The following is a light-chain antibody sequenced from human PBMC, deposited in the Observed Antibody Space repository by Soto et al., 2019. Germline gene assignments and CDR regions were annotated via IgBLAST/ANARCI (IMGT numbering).Light chain of an antibody. CDR1: SSNIGAGYD. CDR2: GNS. J-gene: IGLJ2*01. CDR3: QSYDSSLSGSV. Sequence: QSVLTQPPSVSGAPGQRVTISCTGSSSNIGAGYDVHWYQHLPGTAPKLLIYGNSNRPSGVPDRFSGSKSGTSASLAITGRQAEDEADYSCQSYDSSLSGSVFGGGTQLTVL. V-gene: IGLV1-40*01.